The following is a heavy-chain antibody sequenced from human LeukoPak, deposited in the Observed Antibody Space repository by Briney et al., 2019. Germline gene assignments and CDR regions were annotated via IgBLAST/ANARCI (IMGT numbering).Heavy chain of an antibody. V-gene: IGHV4-38-2*01. CDR3: ARLSDY. Sequence: SETLSLTCAVSGYSISSGYYWGWIRQPPGKGLEWIGSINYSGTTYYNPSLRSRVTISVDTSKTQFSLKLNSVTAADTAVYYCARLSDYWGQGTLVTVSS. CDR1: GYSISSGYY. J-gene: IGHJ4*02. CDR2: INYSGTT.